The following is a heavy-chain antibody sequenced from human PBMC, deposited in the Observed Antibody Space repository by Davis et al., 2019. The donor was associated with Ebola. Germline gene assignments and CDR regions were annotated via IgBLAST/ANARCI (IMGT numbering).Heavy chain of an antibody. CDR1: GGSFSGYY. CDR2: INHSGST. Sequence: SETLSLTCAVYGGSFSGYYWSWIRQPPGKGLEWIGEINHSGSTNYNPSLKSRVTISVDTSKNQFSLKLSSVTAADTAVYYCARGRVVVPAAMGDYYYYGMDVWGKGTTVTVSS. V-gene: IGHV4-34*01. J-gene: IGHJ6*04. D-gene: IGHD2-2*01. CDR3: ARGRVVVPAAMGDYYYYGMDV.